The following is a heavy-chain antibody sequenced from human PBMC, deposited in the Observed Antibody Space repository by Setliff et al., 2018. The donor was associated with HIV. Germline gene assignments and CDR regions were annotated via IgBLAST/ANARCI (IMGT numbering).Heavy chain of an antibody. D-gene: IGHD2-15*01. V-gene: IGHV3-66*02. J-gene: IGHJ6*03. CDR3: ARGSSGALSYYSSYIDV. CDR1: GFIVSKNY. CDR2: IYPDGTT. Sequence: GGSLRLSCAASGFIVSKNYMTWVRQAPGKGLEWVSVIYPDGTTYYADSVKGRFTISRDISKNTMSLRMNSLTTEDSAMYYCARGSSGALSYYSSYIDVWGKGTTVTVSS.